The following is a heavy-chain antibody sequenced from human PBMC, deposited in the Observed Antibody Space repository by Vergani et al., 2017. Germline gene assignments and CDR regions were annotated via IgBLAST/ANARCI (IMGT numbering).Heavy chain of an antibody. D-gene: IGHD4-23*01. CDR1: GASINNDFYY. V-gene: IGHV4-61*02. CDR3: ARDNKQLRPRAVEL. J-gene: IGHJ3*01. CDR2: IYVSGIT. Sequence: QVQLQESGPGLVKPSQTLSLTCTVSGASINNDFYYWHWIRQPAGKGLEWIGRIYVSGITDYNSSLQSRVSMSVDTSKNQFSLTLTSVTAADTAVYYCARDNKQLRPRAVELWGQGTMVTVSS.